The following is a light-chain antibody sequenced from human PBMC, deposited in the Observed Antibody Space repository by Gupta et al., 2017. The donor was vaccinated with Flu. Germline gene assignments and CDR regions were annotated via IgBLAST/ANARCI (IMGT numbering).Light chain of an antibody. CDR1: QSVSSSS. V-gene: IGKV3-20*01. J-gene: IGKJ1*01. Sequence: EIVLTQSPGTLSLSPGERATLSCRASQSVSSSSLAWYQQKPGQAPRLLIYGASSRATGIPDRVSGSGSGTDVTLTISRLEPEDCAVYDCQQYGTSTQTFGQGTKVEIK. CDR3: QQYGTSTQT. CDR2: GAS.